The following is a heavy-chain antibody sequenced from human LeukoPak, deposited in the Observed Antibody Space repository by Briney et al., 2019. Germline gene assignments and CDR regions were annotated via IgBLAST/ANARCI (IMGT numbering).Heavy chain of an antibody. D-gene: IGHD5-18*01. CDR2: IGTAGDT. CDR1: GFTFSSYD. J-gene: IGHJ4*02. Sequence: GGSLRLSCAASGFTFSSYDMHWVRQATGKGLEWVSAIGTAGDTYYPGSVKGRFTISRENAKNSLYLQMNSLRAEDTAMYYCARDATPTQLWFRGSFDYWGLGALVTVAS. CDR3: ARDATPTQLWFRGSFDY. V-gene: IGHV3-13*01.